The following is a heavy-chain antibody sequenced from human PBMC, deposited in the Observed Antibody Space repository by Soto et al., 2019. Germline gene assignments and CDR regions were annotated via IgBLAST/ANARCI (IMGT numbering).Heavy chain of an antibody. CDR1: GYTFTSYG. CDR3: ARGLGERFGELYWSFDL. J-gene: IGHJ2*01. Sequence: ASVKVSCKASGYTFTSYGISWVRQAPGQGLEWMGWISAYNGNTNYAQKLQGRVTMTTGTSTSTAYMELRSLRSDDTAVYYCARGLGERFGELYWSFDLWGRGTLVTVSS. CDR2: ISAYNGNT. V-gene: IGHV1-18*01. D-gene: IGHD3-10*01.